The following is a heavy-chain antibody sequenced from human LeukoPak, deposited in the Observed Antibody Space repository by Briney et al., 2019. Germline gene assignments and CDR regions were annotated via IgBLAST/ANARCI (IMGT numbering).Heavy chain of an antibody. CDR3: ARPYYYDSSGYYSSYYYYGMDV. V-gene: IGHV1-69*04. D-gene: IGHD3-22*01. J-gene: IGHJ6*02. CDR1: GGTFSSYA. CDR2: IIPILGIA. Sequence: SVKVSCKASGGTFSSYAISWVRQAPGQGLEWMGRIIPILGIANYAQKFQGRVTITADKSTSTAYMELSSLRSEDTAVYYCARPYYYDSSGYYSSYYYYGMDVWGQGTTVTVS.